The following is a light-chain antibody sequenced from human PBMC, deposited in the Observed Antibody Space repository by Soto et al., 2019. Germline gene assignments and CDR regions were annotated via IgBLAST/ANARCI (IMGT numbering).Light chain of an antibody. CDR2: GAS. V-gene: IGKV3-15*01. CDR3: QQYNNWPPRT. CDR1: QSVSSN. Sequence: EIVMTQSPATLSVSPGERATLSCRASQSVSSNLAWYQQKPGQAPRPLIYGASTRATGIPARFSGSGSGTEFTLTISSLQSEDFAVYYCQQYNNWPPRTFGQGPKVEIK. J-gene: IGKJ1*01.